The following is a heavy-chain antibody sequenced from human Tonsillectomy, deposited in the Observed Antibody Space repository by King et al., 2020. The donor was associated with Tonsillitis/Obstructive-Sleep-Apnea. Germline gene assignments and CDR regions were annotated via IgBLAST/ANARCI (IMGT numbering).Heavy chain of an antibody. Sequence: QLVQSGAEVKKPGSSVKVSCKASGGTFSSYAISCVRQAPGQGLEWMGGIIPIFGTANYAQKFQGRVTITADESTSTAYMELSSLRSEDTAVYYCARVGYCSGGSCFQSGDYWGQGTLVTVSS. CDR3: ARVGYCSGGSCFQSGDY. D-gene: IGHD2-15*01. CDR2: IIPIFGTA. CDR1: GGTFSSYA. V-gene: IGHV1-69*01. J-gene: IGHJ4*02.